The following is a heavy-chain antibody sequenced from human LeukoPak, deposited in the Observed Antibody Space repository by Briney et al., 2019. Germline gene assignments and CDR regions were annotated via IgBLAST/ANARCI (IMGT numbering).Heavy chain of an antibody. CDR3: ARDILSYGDYEENWFDP. V-gene: IGHV3-11*04. CDR2: ISSSGSTI. J-gene: IGHJ5*02. CDR1: GFTFSDYY. D-gene: IGHD4-17*01. Sequence: KAGGSLRLSSAASGFTFSDYYMSWIRQAPGKGLEWVSYISSSGSTIYYADSVKGRFTISRDNAKNSLYLQKNSLRAEDTAVYYCARDILSYGDYEENWFDPWGQGTLVTVSS.